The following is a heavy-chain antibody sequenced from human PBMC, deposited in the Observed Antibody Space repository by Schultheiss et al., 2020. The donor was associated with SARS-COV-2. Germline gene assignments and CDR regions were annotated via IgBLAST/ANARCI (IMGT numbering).Heavy chain of an antibody. J-gene: IGHJ4*02. CDR3: AKLHGDGGTFDY. CDR2: IYPGDSDT. V-gene: IGHV5-51*01. D-gene: IGHD4-23*01. CDR1: GGTFSSYA. Sequence: KVSCKASGGTFSSYAISWVRQMPGKGLEWMGIIYPGDSDTRYSPSFQGQVTISADKSISTTYLQWSSLKASDTAMYYCAKLHGDGGTFDYWGQGTLVTVSS.